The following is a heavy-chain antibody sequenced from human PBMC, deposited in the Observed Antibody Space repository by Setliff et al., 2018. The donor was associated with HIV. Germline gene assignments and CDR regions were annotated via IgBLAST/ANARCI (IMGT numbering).Heavy chain of an antibody. V-gene: IGHV4-38-2*02. CDR1: GDSISSDFY. CDR3: ARGHCSGTNCYGVDYYGMDV. D-gene: IGHD2-2*01. J-gene: IGHJ6*02. Sequence: PSETLSLTCTVSGDSISSDFYWGWIRQPPGKGLEWIGSIYHSGNTYYMPSLKSRVTISIDTSKNQFSLNLTSVTAADTAVYYCARGHCSGTNCYGVDYYGMDVWGQGTTVNVSS. CDR2: IYHSGNT.